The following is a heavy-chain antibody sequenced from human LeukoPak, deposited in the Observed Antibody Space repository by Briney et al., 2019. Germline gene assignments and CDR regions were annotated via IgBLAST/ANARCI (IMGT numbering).Heavy chain of an antibody. CDR1: GFTFSSYS. D-gene: IGHD3-22*01. CDR3: ARTYDSSGYAFDI. Sequence: GGSLRLSCAASGFTFSSYSMNWVRQAPGKGLEWVSYISSSSSTIYYADSVKGRFTISRDNAKNSLYLQMNSLRAEDTAAYYCARTYDSSGYAFDIWGQGTMVTVSS. J-gene: IGHJ3*02. CDR2: ISSSSSTI. V-gene: IGHV3-48*01.